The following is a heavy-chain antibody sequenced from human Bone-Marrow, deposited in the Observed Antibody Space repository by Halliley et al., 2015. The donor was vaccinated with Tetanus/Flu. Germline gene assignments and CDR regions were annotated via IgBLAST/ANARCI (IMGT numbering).Heavy chain of an antibody. V-gene: IGHV3-21*01. Sequence: SLRLSCLVSGFRFDISAMHWVRQAPGKGLEWVSSISSGRTYIHYADSVKGRFTISRDNAANSLYLQMNSLRAEDTAVYYCAREGGLMTWGLDYWGRGTQVTVSS. CDR2: ISSGRTYI. CDR3: AREGGLMTWGLDY. CDR1: GFRFDISA. J-gene: IGHJ4*02. D-gene: IGHD3-16*01.